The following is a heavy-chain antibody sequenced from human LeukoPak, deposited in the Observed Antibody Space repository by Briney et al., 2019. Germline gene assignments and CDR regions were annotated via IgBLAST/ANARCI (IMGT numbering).Heavy chain of an antibody. CDR1: GFTFSDYY. V-gene: IGHV3-11*01. CDR3: ARDLKESGVAAQC. Sequence: GGSLRLSCAASGFTFSDYYMSWLRQAPGKGLEWVSYISSSGSTIYYADSVKGRFTISRDNAKNSLYLQMNSLRAEDTAVYYCARDLKESGVAAQCWGQGTLVTVSS. J-gene: IGHJ4*02. D-gene: IGHD2-15*01. CDR2: ISSSGSTI.